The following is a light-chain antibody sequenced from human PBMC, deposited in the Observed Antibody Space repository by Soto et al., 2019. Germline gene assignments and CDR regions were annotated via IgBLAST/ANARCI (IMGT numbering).Light chain of an antibody. V-gene: IGLV1-44*01. CDR1: SSNIGSNT. CDR3: AAWDDSLNAGV. Sequence: QSVLTQPPSASGTPGQRVTISCSGSSSNIGSNTVNWYQQLPGTAPKLLIYSNNQRPSGVPDRFSGSKSGTSASLAIRGLQSEDEADYYCAAWDDSLNAGVFGGGTKVTVL. J-gene: IGLJ2*01. CDR2: SNN.